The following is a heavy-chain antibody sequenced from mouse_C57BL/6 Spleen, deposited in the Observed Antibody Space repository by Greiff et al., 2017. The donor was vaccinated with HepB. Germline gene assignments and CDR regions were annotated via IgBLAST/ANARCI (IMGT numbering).Heavy chain of an antibody. CDR3: ARYCYGSSDY. CDR2: IRNKANGYTT. CDR1: GFTFTDYY. D-gene: IGHD1-1*01. J-gene: IGHJ2*01. Sequence: EVQLVESGGGLVQPGGSLSLSCAASGFTFTDYYMSWVRQPPGKALEWLGFIRNKANGYTTEYSASVKGRFTISRDNSQSILYLQMNALRAEDSATYYCARYCYGSSDYWGQGTTLTVSS. V-gene: IGHV7-3*01.